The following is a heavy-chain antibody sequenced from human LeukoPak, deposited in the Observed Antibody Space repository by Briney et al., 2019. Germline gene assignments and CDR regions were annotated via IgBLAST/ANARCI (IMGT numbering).Heavy chain of an antibody. V-gene: IGHV3-20*04. CDR3: AREGSYDFWSGAFDY. D-gene: IGHD3-3*01. CDR1: GFTFDDYG. Sequence: PGGSLRLSCAASGFTFDDYGMSWVRQAPGKGLEWVSGINWNGGSTGYADSVKGRFTISRDNAKNSLYLQMNSLRAEDTALYYCAREGSYDFWSGAFDYWGQGTLVTVSS. CDR2: INWNGGST. J-gene: IGHJ4*02.